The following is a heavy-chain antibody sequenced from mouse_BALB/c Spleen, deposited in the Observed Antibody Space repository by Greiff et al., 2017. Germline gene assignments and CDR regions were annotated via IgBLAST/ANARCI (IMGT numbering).Heavy chain of an antibody. CDR1: GYTFTSYW. Sequence: QVQLQQSGADLAKPGASVKMSCKASGYTFTSYWMHWVKQRPGQGLEWIGYINPSTGYTEYNQKFKDKATLTADKSSSTAYMQLSSLTSEDSAVYYCARRNYYGSSYFDYWGQGTTLTVSS. D-gene: IGHD1-1*01. CDR3: ARRNYYGSSYFDY. J-gene: IGHJ2*01. V-gene: IGHV1-7*01. CDR2: INPSTGYT.